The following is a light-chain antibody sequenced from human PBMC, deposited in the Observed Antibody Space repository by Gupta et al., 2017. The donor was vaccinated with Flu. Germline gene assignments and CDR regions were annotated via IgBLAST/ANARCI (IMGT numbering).Light chain of an antibody. Sequence: EIVMTQSPATLSVSPGERPTLSCSASQSVSSTLAWYQQKPGQAPRLLLFGASTRATGSPAKFSCSGSGKRFSLTISNLRSEDFAVYYWQQYNNWPRTFGQGTKVEIK. J-gene: IGKJ1*01. CDR3: QQYNNWPRT. CDR1: QSVSST. V-gene: IGKV3-15*01. CDR2: GAS.